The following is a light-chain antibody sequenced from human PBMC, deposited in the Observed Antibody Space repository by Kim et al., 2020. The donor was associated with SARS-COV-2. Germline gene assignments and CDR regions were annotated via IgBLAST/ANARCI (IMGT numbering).Light chain of an antibody. CDR1: TGAVTSSFF. J-gene: IGLJ3*02. Sequence: PGRTVTLTCASSTGAVTSSFFPTWLQQKPGQPPRTLIYGTTNKHPWTPARFSGSLLGGKAALTLSGVQPEDEAEYYCLLYCGGPRVFGGGTQLTVL. CDR3: LLYCGGPRV. CDR2: GTT. V-gene: IGLV7-43*01.